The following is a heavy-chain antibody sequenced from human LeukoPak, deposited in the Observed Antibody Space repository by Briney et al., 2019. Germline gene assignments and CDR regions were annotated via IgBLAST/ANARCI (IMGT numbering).Heavy chain of an antibody. CDR1: GFAFTNYA. J-gene: IGHJ4*02. V-gene: IGHV3-23*01. D-gene: IGHD2-2*01. Sequence: PGGSLRLSCAASGFAFTNYAMSWVRQAPGKGLEWVSSVSASGVTTFHADPVKGRFTISKDKSQNTIYLQMSSLRAEDTAIYYCVKGSQALPGDIQSHFDHWGQGTLVTVSS. CDR2: VSASGVTT. CDR3: VKGSQALPGDIQSHFDH.